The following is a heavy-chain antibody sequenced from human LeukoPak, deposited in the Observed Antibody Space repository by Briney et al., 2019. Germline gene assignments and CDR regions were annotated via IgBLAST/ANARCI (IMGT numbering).Heavy chain of an antibody. J-gene: IGHJ4*02. V-gene: IGHV3-7*01. CDR2: IKQDGSEK. CDR3: ARCQTYSYGSDY. CDR1: GFTFSSYW. D-gene: IGHD5-18*01. Sequence: GGSLRLSCAASGFTFSSYWRSWVRQAPGKGLEWMANIKQDGSEKYYVDSVKGRFTISRDNAKNSLYLQMNSLRAEDTAVYYCARCQTYSYGSDYWGQGTLVTVSS.